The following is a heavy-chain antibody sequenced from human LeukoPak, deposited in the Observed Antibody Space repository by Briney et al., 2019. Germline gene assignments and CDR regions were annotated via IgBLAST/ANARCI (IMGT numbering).Heavy chain of an antibody. V-gene: IGHV4-39*07. D-gene: IGHD2-15*01. Sequence: SETLSLTCTVSGGSISSSSYYWGWIRQPPGKGLEWIGSIYYRGSTYYNPSLKSRVTISVDTSKNQFSLKLSSVTAADTAVYYCARGNCSGGSCYSYYYYNYMDVWGKGTTVTVSS. CDR3: ARGNCSGGSCYSYYYYNYMDV. CDR2: IYYRGST. J-gene: IGHJ6*03. CDR1: GGSISSSSYY.